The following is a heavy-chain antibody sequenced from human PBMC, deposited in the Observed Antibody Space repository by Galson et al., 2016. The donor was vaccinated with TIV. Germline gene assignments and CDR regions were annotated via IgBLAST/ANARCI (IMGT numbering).Heavy chain of an antibody. CDR1: GFAVSSHE. J-gene: IGHJ4*02. D-gene: IGHD1-26*01. V-gene: IGHV3-48*03. CDR2: IGRGANFR. Sequence: SLRLSCAASGFAVSSHEMNWVRQAPGKGLEWLSYIGRGANFRDYSDSVKGRFTVSEDNAKNSLYLQMSSLLAEDTGVYYCARDGGNAWEYDCWGQGTLVTVSP. CDR3: ARDGGNAWEYDC.